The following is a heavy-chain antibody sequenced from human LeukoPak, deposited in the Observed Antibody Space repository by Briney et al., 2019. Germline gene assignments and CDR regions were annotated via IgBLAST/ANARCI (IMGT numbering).Heavy chain of an antibody. CDR1: GASISSTNW. CDR3: ARAQEGCSRASCYLEP. J-gene: IGHJ5*02. CDR2: MHHSGRT. D-gene: IGHD2-2*01. V-gene: IGHV4-4*02. Sequence: PSETLSLTCAISGASISSTNWWIWVRQPPGQGLEWIGEMHHSGRTNYNPSLKSRITISVDKSKNQVFLRLNSVAAAGTALYYCARAQEGCSRASCYLEPWGQGTLVTASS.